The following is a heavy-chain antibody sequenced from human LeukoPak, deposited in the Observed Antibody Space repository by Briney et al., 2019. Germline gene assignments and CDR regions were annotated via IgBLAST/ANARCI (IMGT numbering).Heavy chain of an antibody. Sequence: GGSLRLSCAASGFTFSSYSMNWVRQAPGKGLEWVSSISGSSSYIYYADSVKGRFTISRDNAKNSLYLQMNSLRAEDTAVYYCARDRSLPYDFWSGYHDYWGQGTLVTVSS. D-gene: IGHD3-3*01. CDR3: ARDRSLPYDFWSGYHDY. J-gene: IGHJ4*02. CDR2: ISGSSSYI. V-gene: IGHV3-21*01. CDR1: GFTFSSYS.